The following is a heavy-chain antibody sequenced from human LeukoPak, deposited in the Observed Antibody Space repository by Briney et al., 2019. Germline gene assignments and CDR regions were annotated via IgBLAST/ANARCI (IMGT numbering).Heavy chain of an antibody. J-gene: IGHJ6*03. D-gene: IGHD3-22*01. Sequence: PGGSLRLSCAASGFTFSSYGMHWVRQAPGKGLEGVAVIWYDGSNKYYPDCVKGGLTISRDNSKNTLYLQMNSLRAEDTAVYYCARERVYVPYDCSGRYYYYMDVWGKGTTVTVSS. V-gene: IGHV3-33*01. CDR3: ARERVYVPYDCSGRYYYYMDV. CDR2: IWYDGSNK. CDR1: GFTFSSYG.